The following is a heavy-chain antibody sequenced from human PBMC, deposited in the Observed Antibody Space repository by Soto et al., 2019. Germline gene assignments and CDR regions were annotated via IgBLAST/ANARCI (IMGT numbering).Heavy chain of an antibody. D-gene: IGHD3-22*01. CDR2: IYYSGST. Sequence: PSETLSLTCTVSGGSISSGGYYWSWIRQHPGKGLEWIGYIYYSGSTYYNQSLKSRVTISVDPSKNQISLRLSSVTAADTAVYYCARTYYYDSSGYYLERWAFDIWGQGTMVTVSS. CDR3: ARTYYYDSSGYYLERWAFDI. V-gene: IGHV4-31*02. J-gene: IGHJ3*02. CDR1: GGSISSGGYY.